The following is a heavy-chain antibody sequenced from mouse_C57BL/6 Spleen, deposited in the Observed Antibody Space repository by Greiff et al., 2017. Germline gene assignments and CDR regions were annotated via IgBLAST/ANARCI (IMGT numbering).Heavy chain of an antibody. CDR1: GYAFSSYW. CDR2: IYPGDGDT. Sequence: QVQLQQSGAELVKPGASVKISCKASGYAFSSYWMNWVKQRPGKGLEWIGQIYPGDGDTNYNGKFKGKATLTADKSSSPAYMQLSSLTSADSAVYFCAREGTTVGAMDYWGQGTSVTVSS. V-gene: IGHV1-80*01. D-gene: IGHD1-1*01. CDR3: AREGTTVGAMDY. J-gene: IGHJ4*01.